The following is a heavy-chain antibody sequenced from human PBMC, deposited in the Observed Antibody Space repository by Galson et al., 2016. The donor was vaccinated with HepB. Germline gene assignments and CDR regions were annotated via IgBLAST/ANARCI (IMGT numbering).Heavy chain of an antibody. D-gene: IGHD6-13*01. CDR3: SIALNGNYWFDP. CDR1: GNTFSSYW. CDR2: IFPGDSDT. V-gene: IGHV5-51*01. J-gene: IGHJ5*02. Sequence: QSGAEVKKPGDSLKVSCKGSGNTFSSYWIAWVRQMPGKGLELMGVIFPGDSDTRYSPSFQGQVTISADKSISTAYLQWSSLKASDTAMYYCSIALNGNYWFDPWGQGTLVTVSS.